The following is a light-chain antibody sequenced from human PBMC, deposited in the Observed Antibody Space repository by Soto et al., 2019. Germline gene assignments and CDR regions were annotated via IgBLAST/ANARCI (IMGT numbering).Light chain of an antibody. V-gene: IGLV2-18*02. CDR1: SSDVGSYDR. Sequence: QSALTQPPSVSGSPGQSVTISCSGGSSDVGSYDRVSWYQQSPGTAPKLLIYEVANRPSGVPARFSGSKSGDTASLIISGLQAEYEADYYCSSFTSTTTVIFGGGTKLTVL. CDR2: EVA. J-gene: IGLJ2*01. CDR3: SSFTSTTTVI.